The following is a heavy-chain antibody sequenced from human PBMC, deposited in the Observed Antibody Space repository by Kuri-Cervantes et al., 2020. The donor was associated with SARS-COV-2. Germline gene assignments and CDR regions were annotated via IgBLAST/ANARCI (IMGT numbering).Heavy chain of an antibody. Sequence: SETLSLTCAVYGGSCSDYYWSWVRQPPGKGLGGIGEINNSGNTNYDPSLKSRVTISIDTSKNQFSLKLSSVTAADTAVYYCARRLWFGEEYYFDYWGQGTLVTVSS. CDR2: INNSGNT. J-gene: IGHJ4*02. D-gene: IGHD3-10*01. CDR3: ARRLWFGEEYYFDY. CDR1: GGSCSDYY. V-gene: IGHV4-34*01.